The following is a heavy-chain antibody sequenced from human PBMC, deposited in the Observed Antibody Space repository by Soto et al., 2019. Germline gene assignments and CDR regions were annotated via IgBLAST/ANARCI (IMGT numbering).Heavy chain of an antibody. D-gene: IGHD4-17*01. Sequence: EVQLVESGRGLVKPGGSLRLSCAASGFTVSSHSMNWVRQAPGKGLEWVSSISSTSSFIYYTDSVKGRFTISRDNAKNSLYLQMNSLRAEDTAVYYCARGDSVTTVTTIDYWGQGSLVTVSS. CDR1: GFTVSSHS. V-gene: IGHV3-21*02. CDR3: ARGDSVTTVTTIDY. CDR2: ISSTSSFI. J-gene: IGHJ4*02.